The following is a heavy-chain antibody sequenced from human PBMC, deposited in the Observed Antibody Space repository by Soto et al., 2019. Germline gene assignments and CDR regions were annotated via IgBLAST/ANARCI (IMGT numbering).Heavy chain of an antibody. Sequence: GESLKISCKGSGYSFTSYWIGWVRQMPGKGLEWMGIIYPGDSDTRYSPSFQGQVTISADKSISTAYLQWSSLKASDTAMYYCARLGCSSTSCSNYYYYGMDVWGQGTTVTVSS. J-gene: IGHJ6*02. CDR1: GYSFTSYW. D-gene: IGHD2-2*01. CDR2: IYPGDSDT. CDR3: ARLGCSSTSCSNYYYYGMDV. V-gene: IGHV5-51*01.